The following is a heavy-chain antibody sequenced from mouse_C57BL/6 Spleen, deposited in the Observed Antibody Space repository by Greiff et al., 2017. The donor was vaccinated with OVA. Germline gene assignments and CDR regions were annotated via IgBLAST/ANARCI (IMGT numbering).Heavy chain of an antibody. CDR1: GYTFTSYT. V-gene: IGHV1-4*01. CDR3: ARGGTTVVATYANWYFDV. J-gene: IGHJ1*03. D-gene: IGHD1-1*01. CDR2: INPSSGYT. Sequence: QVQLQQSGAELARPGASVKMSCKASGYTFTSYTMHWVKQRPGQGLEWIGYINPSSGYTKYNQKFKDKATLTADKSSSTAYMQLSSLTSEDSAVYYCARGGTTVVATYANWYFDVWGTGTTVTVSS.